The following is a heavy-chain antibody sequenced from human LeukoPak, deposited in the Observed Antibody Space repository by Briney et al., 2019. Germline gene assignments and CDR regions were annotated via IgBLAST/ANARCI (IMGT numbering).Heavy chain of an antibody. J-gene: IGHJ3*02. CDR3: ARDRGGSYYGPGGFDI. V-gene: IGHV3-21*04. CDR1: GFTFSSYS. Sequence: PGGSLRLSCAASGFTFSSYSMNWVRQAPGKGLEWVSSISRSSSYIYYADSVKGRFTISRDNAKNSLYLQMSSLRAEDTAVYFCARDRGGSYYGPGGFDIWGQGTMVTVSS. CDR2: ISRSSSYI. D-gene: IGHD1-26*01.